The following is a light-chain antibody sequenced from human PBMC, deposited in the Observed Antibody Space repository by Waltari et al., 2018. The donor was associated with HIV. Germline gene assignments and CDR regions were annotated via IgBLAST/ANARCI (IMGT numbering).Light chain of an antibody. V-gene: IGKV1-8*01. CDR2: VST. CDR3: HQYSSFPQT. J-gene: IGKJ1*01. Sequence: ATRMTQPPPSIPAPTGDRVPLTCRASQDISTYVAWYQQKPGKAPKLLMFVSTILQSGVPSRFNGSGSGTDFSLNINCLQSEDFATYYCHQYSSFPQTFGQGTKVEIK. CDR1: QDISTY.